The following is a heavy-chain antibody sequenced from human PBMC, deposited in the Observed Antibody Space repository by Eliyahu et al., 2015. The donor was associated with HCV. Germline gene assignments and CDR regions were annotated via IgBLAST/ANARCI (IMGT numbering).Heavy chain of an antibody. J-gene: IGHJ4*02. CDR1: GXSFSGYY. Sequence: QVQLQQWGAGLLKPSETLSLTCAVYGXSFSGYYWSWIRQPPGKGLEWIGEINHSGSTNYNPSLKSRVTISVDTSKNQFSLKLSSVTAADTAVYYCARGLYGGNPHFDYWGQGTLVTVSS. D-gene: IGHD4-23*01. CDR3: ARGLYGGNPHFDY. CDR2: INHSGST. V-gene: IGHV4-34*01.